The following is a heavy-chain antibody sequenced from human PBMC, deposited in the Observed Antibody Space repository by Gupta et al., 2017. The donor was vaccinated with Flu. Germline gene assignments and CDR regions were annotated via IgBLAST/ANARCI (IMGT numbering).Heavy chain of an antibody. Sequence: FSDWSKGWMRQAPGEGRGWVSEMNSNGRAIYYEDSAKGRVTISRDNAKSQLYLQMNSLSADDTAVYYCARASRSGDWRHDYWGPGTQVTVSS. V-gene: IGHV3-11*01. CDR2: MNSNGRAI. CDR3: ARASRSGDWRHDY. CDR1: FSDWS. D-gene: IGHD2-21*02. J-gene: IGHJ4*02.